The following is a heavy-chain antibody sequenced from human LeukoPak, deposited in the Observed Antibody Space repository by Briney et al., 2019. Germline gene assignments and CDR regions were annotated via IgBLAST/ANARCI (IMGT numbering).Heavy chain of an antibody. CDR1: GYSFTSYW. D-gene: IGHD2-2*01. CDR2: IYPGDSDT. J-gene: IGHJ3*02. Sequence: GESLKISCKGSGYSFTSYWIGWVRQMPGKGLEWVGIIYPGDSDTRYSPSFQGQVTISADKSISTAYLQWSSLKASDTAMYYCATLGYCSSTSCPGNAFDTWGQGTMVTVSS. V-gene: IGHV5-51*01. CDR3: ATLGYCSSTSCPGNAFDT.